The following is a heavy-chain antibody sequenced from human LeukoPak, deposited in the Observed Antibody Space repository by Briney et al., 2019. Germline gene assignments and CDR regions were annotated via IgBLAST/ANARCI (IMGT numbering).Heavy chain of an antibody. CDR2: ISYDGSNK. CDR1: GFTFSSYA. V-gene: IGHV3-30-3*01. Sequence: GGSLRLSCGASGFTFSSYAMHWVRQAPGKGLEWVAVISYDGSNKYYADSVKGRFTISRDNSKNTLYLQMNSLRAEDTAVYYCASDVVRWAAAANFDYWGQGTLVTVSS. D-gene: IGHD6-13*01. J-gene: IGHJ4*02. CDR3: ASDVVRWAAAANFDY.